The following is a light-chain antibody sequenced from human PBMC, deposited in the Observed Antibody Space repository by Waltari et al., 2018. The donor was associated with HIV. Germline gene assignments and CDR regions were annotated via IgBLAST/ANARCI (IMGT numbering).Light chain of an antibody. V-gene: IGLV2-8*01. CDR3: SSYAGSNNLYV. CDR2: EVS. CDR1: SSDVGGYNY. J-gene: IGLJ1*01. Sequence: PSASGSPGQSVTISCTGTSSDVGGYNYVSWYQQHPGKAPKLMIYEVSKRPSGVPDRFFGSKSGNTASLTVSGLQAEEEADYYCSSYAGSNNLYVFGTGTKVTVL.